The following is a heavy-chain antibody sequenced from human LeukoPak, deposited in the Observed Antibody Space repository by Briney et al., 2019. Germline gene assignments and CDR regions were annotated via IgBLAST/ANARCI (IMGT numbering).Heavy chain of an antibody. CDR1: GYTFTGYY. CDR3: ARESRDTAWSLDL. D-gene: IGHD1-1*01. CDR2: INPNSGGT. V-gene: IGHV1-2*02. Sequence: ASVKVSCKASGYTFTGYYMHWVRQAPGQGLEWMGWINPNSGGTNYAQKFQGRVTMTRDTSINTVYMELSSLGSDDTAVYYCARESRDTAWSLDLWGQGTLVTVSS. J-gene: IGHJ4*02.